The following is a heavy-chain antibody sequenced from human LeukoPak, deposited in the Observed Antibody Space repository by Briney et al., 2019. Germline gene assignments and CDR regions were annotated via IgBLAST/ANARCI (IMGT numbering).Heavy chain of an antibody. CDR2: IYHGGIT. D-gene: IGHD1-26*01. V-gene: IGHV4-59*01. CDR1: GGSISSDY. CDR3: ARSSYSGTYAGGY. Sequence: SETLSLTCTVSGGSISSDYWSWIRQPPGKGLEWIGYIYHGGITYHNPSLNSRATISIDTSTNQFSLTLRSVTAADTAVYYCARSSYSGTYAGGYWGQGSLVTVSS. J-gene: IGHJ4*02.